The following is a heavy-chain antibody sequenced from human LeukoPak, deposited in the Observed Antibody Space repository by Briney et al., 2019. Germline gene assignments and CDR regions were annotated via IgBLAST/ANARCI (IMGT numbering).Heavy chain of an antibody. J-gene: IGHJ6*03. CDR1: GGSISSSSYF. CDR3: ARGTASGYYYYMDV. D-gene: IGHD2-21*02. CDR2: IFYTGST. V-gene: IGHV4-39*07. Sequence: SETLSLTCTVSGGSISSSSYFWGWIRQPPGKGLEWIGSIFYTGSTYYNPSLKSRLTISVDTSKNQVSLKLISATAADTAVYYCARGTASGYYYYMDVWGRGTTVTVSS.